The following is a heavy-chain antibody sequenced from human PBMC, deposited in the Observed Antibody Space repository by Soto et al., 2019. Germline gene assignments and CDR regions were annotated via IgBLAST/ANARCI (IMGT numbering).Heavy chain of an antibody. Sequence: GGSLRLSCAASGFTFSGSAMHWVRQASGKGLEWVGRIRSKANSYATAYAASVKGRFTISRDDSKNTAYLQMNSLKTEDTAVYYCTSPPPDYDILTGPPHYYYYYGMDVWGQGTTVTVSS. CDR1: GFTFSGSA. V-gene: IGHV3-73*01. J-gene: IGHJ6*02. CDR3: TSPPPDYDILTGPPHYYYYYGMDV. D-gene: IGHD3-9*01. CDR2: IRSKANSYAT.